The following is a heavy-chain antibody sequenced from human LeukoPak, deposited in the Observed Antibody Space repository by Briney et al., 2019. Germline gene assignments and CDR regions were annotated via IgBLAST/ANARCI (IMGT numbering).Heavy chain of an antibody. Sequence: SETLSLTCTVSGASISGWYWSWIRQPPGKGLEWIGYVYGSGYTNYNPSLKSRVTMSIDTSKNHFSLKLTSVTAADTAVYYCARALTGAFRIGAFDIWGQGTLVTVSS. J-gene: IGHJ3*02. CDR3: ARALTGAFRIGAFDI. CDR2: VYGSGYT. V-gene: IGHV4-59*12. CDR1: GASISGWY. D-gene: IGHD7-27*01.